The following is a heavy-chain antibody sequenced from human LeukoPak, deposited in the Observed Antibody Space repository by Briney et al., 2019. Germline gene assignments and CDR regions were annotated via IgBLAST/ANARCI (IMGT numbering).Heavy chain of an antibody. Sequence: GASVNVSCTASGYTFTTYSLAWVRQAPGQSLEWMGWISVNNGGTNYAQSFQDRVTLTRDTSTNTAYLELRSLRSDDTAIIYCATTTQPRGYFLHWGQGTLVTVSS. D-gene: IGHD1-1*01. V-gene: IGHV1-18*04. J-gene: IGHJ1*01. CDR2: ISVNNGGT. CDR1: GYTFTTYS. CDR3: ATTTQPRGYFLH.